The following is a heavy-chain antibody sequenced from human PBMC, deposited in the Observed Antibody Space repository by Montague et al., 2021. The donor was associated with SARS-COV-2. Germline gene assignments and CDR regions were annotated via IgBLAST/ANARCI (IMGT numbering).Heavy chain of an antibody. J-gene: IGHJ6*03. Sequence: SETLSLTCAVYGGSFSGYYWTWIRQSPGKGLEWIAEINHSGTTNYNFNPSLRSRVTISVDTSKSQFSLKLSSVTAADTAVYYCARVPFYYYYYMDVWGKGTTVTVSS. CDR3: ARVPFYYYYYMDV. V-gene: IGHV4-34*01. CDR1: GGSFSGYY. CDR2: INHSGTT.